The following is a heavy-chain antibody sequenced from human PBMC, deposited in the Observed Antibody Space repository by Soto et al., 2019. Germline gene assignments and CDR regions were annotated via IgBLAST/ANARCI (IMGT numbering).Heavy chain of an antibody. CDR3: ARLVATAAVAGTAASDY. V-gene: IGHV4-39*01. CDR1: GGSISSSSYY. J-gene: IGHJ4*02. Sequence: QLQLQESGPGLVKPSETLSLTCTVSGGSISSSSYYWGWIRQPPGKGLEWIGSIYYSGSTYYNPSLKRRVTISVDTSKNQFSLQLSSVTAADTAVYYCARLVATAAVAGTAASDYWGQGTLVTVSS. CDR2: IYYSGST. D-gene: IGHD6-19*01.